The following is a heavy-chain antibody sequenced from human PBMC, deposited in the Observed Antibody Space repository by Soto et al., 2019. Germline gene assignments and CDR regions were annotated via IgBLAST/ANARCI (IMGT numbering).Heavy chain of an antibody. V-gene: IGHV2-5*04. D-gene: IGHD3-10*01. CDR1: GFSLSTSGVG. CDR3: GSERFLTDPFDY. CDR2: IFWNDEK. Sequence: SGPTLVNPTQTLTLTCTFSGFSLSTSGVGVAWVRQPPGQALEWLAFIFWNDEKHYRPSLKSRVTIIKDTSKNQVVLTMTNVDPMDTGTYYYGSERFLTDPFDYWGQGTLVTVSS. J-gene: IGHJ4*02.